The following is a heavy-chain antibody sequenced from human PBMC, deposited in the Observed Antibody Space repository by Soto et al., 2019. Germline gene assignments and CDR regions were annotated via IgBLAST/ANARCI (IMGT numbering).Heavy chain of an antibody. Sequence: LRLSCAASGFTFSSYSMNWVRQAPGKGLEWVSYISSSSSTIYYADSVKGRFTISRGNAKNSLYLQMNSLRDEDTAVYYCARDGAYSGYDTKTDYWGQGTLVTVSS. CDR3: ARDGAYSGYDTKTDY. CDR1: GFTFSSYS. CDR2: ISSSSSTI. D-gene: IGHD5-12*01. J-gene: IGHJ4*02. V-gene: IGHV3-48*02.